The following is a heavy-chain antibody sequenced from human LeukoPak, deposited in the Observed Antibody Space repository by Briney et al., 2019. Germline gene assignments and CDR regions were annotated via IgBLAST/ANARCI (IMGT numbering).Heavy chain of an antibody. D-gene: IGHD2-2*01. CDR2: IKQDGSEK. CDR3: ARGVYQLLSVLRYYYGMDV. CDR1: GFTFSSYW. Sequence: GGSLRLSCAASGFTFSSYWMSWVRQAPGKGLEWVANIKQDGSEKYYVDSVKGRFTISRDNAKSSLYLQMNSLRAEDTAVYYCARGVYQLLSVLRYYYGMDVWGQGTTVTVSS. V-gene: IGHV3-7*01. J-gene: IGHJ6*02.